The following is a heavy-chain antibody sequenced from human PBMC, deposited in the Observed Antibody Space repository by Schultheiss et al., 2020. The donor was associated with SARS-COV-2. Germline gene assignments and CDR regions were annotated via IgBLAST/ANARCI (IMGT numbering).Heavy chain of an antibody. D-gene: IGHD1-26*01. CDR1: GFTFSSYS. J-gene: IGHJ6*02. V-gene: IGHV3-7*01. CDR2: IKQDGSEK. CDR3: ARDSGSYLLYGMDV. Sequence: GGSLRLSCAASGFTFSSYSMNWVRQAPGKGLEWVANIKQDGSEKYYVDSVKGRFTISRDNTKNSLYLQMNSLRAEDTAVYYCARDSGSYLLYGMDVWGQGTTVTVSS.